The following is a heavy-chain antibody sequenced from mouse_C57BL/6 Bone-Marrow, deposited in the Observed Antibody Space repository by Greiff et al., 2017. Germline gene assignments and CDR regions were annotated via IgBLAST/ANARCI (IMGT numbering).Heavy chain of an antibody. CDR2: IDPSDSET. V-gene: IGHV1-52*01. CDR1: GYTFTSYW. J-gene: IGHJ2*01. CDR3: ARDSSGYVDD. Sequence: VQLQQPGAELVRPGSSVKLSCKASGYTFTSYWMHWVKQRPIQGLEWIGNIDPSDSETHYNQKFKDKATLTVDKSSSTAYMQLSSLTSEDSAVYYCARDSSGYVDDWGQGTTLTVSS. D-gene: IGHD3-2*02.